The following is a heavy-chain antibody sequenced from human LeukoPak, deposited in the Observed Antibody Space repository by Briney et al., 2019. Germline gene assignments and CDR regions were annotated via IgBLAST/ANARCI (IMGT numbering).Heavy chain of an antibody. CDR1: GGSISSSSYY. D-gene: IGHD6-13*01. CDR2: IYYSGST. V-gene: IGHV4-39*01. J-gene: IGHJ3*02. Sequence: SETLSLTCTVSGGSISSSSYYWGWIRQPPGKGLEWIGSIYYSGSTCYNPSLKSRVTISVDTSKNQFSLKLSSVTAADTAVYYCASPGIAAAGPLNHGAFDIWGQGTMVTVSS. CDR3: ASPGIAAAGPLNHGAFDI.